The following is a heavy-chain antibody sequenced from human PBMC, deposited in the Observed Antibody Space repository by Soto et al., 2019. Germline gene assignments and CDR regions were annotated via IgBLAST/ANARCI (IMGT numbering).Heavy chain of an antibody. J-gene: IGHJ4*02. CDR1: GFTSSNYA. Sequence: EVELLESGGGLVQPGGSLRLSCAASGFTSSNYAMSWVRQSPGKGLEWLSSIRGSGETTYYADSVKGRVTISRDNDKNTQYLQINSRTAGDTAVYYCAKGGTTTNIILDSWGPGTPVTVSA. CDR3: AKGGTTTNIILDS. V-gene: IGHV3-23*01. D-gene: IGHD1-1*01. CDR2: IRGSGETT.